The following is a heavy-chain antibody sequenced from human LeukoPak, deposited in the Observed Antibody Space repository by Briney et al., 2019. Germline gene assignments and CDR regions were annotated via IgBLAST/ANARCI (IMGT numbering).Heavy chain of an antibody. Sequence: GRSLRLSCAASGFTFSSYAMHWVRQAPGEGLEWVAVISNDGSNGYSANSVKGRFFISRDNSKNTVYLQMNSLRAEDTAVYYCVSGVAAAIPWYFDYWGQGSLVTVSA. V-gene: IGHV3-30-3*01. CDR2: ISNDGSNG. CDR3: VSGVAAAIPWYFDY. CDR1: GFTFSSYA. D-gene: IGHD6-25*01. J-gene: IGHJ4*02.